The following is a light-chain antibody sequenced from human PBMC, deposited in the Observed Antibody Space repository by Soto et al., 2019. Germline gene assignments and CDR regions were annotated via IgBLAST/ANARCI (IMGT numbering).Light chain of an antibody. J-gene: IGKJ1*01. V-gene: IGKV1-5*01. CDR1: QSISNW. Sequence: DIQMTQSPSTLSASVGDSFTITCLASQSISNWLAWYQQKAGKAPKPLIYDASSLEGGVPSRFSGSGSGTEFTLTISSLQPDDVETYYCQHYNSYSEAFGQGTKVDIK. CDR3: QHYNSYSEA. CDR2: DAS.